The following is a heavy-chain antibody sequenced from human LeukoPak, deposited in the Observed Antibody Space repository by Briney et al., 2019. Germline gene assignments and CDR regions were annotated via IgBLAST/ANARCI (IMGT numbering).Heavy chain of an antibody. J-gene: IGHJ6*02. Sequence: GGSLRLSCAASGFTFRKYWLHWVRQAPGKGLVWVSRINPDDESTSYADSVKGRFTISRDNAKSTLYLQMNSLRAEDTAVYYCARDLAGDYYYYGMDVWGQGTTVTVSS. CDR1: GFTFRKYW. D-gene: IGHD6-19*01. CDR3: ARDLAGDYYYYGMDV. CDR2: INPDDEST. V-gene: IGHV3-74*01.